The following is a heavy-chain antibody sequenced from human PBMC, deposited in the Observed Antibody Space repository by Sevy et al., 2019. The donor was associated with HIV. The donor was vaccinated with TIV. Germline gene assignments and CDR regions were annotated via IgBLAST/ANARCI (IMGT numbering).Heavy chain of an antibody. CDR3: AKDQTYSSDWTFDY. CDR1: GFTFSSYA. Sequence: GGSLRLSCAASGFTFSSYAMSWVRQAPGKGLEWVSAISGSGGSTYYADSVKGRFTISRDNSKNTLYLQMISLRAEDTAVYYCAKDQTYSSDWTFDYWGQGTLVTVSS. D-gene: IGHD6-19*01. CDR2: ISGSGGST. J-gene: IGHJ4*02. V-gene: IGHV3-23*01.